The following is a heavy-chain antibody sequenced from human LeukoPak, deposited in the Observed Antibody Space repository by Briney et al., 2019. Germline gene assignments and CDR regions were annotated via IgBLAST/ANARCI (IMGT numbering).Heavy chain of an antibody. J-gene: IGHJ4*02. CDR3: ARSWGDDLWSGYYYYDY. CDR1: GGSIRSNF. Sequence: SETLSLTCTVSGGSIRSNFWTWIRQPPGKGLEWIGYMYYSRSPNYNPSLKSRVTISVDTSKSQFSLKLSSVTAADTAVYYCARSWGDDLWSGYYYYDYWGQGTLVTVSS. V-gene: IGHV4-59*01. D-gene: IGHD3-3*01. CDR2: MYYSRSP.